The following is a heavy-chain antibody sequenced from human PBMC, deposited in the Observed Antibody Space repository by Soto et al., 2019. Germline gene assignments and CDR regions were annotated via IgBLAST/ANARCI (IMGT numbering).Heavy chain of an antibody. V-gene: IGHV5-10-1*01. CDR1: GYSFTSYW. CDR3: ASSRIAAYYYYGMDV. Sequence: XESLNISCKGCGYSFTSYWISWVRQMPGKGLEWMGRIDPSDSYTDYSPSFQGHVTISADKSISTAYLQWSSLKASDTAMYYCASSRIAAYYYYGMDVWGQGTTVTVSS. J-gene: IGHJ6*02. D-gene: IGHD6-13*01. CDR2: IDPSDSYT.